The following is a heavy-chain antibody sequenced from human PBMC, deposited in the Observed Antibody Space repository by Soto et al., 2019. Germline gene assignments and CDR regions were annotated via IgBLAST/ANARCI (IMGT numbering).Heavy chain of an antibody. J-gene: IGHJ4*02. Sequence: GGSLRLSCAASGFTLSSYAMSWVRQAPGKGLEWVSYISSSSTTIYYADSVKGRFTISRDNAKNSLYLQMNSLRDEDTAVYYCARGWACSGGSCYSEYWGQGTLVTVSS. CDR3: ARGWACSGGSCYSEY. CDR1: GFTLSSYA. D-gene: IGHD2-15*01. CDR2: ISSSSTTI. V-gene: IGHV3-48*02.